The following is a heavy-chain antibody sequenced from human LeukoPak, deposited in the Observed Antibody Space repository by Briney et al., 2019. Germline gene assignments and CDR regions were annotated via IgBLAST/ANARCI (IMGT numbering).Heavy chain of an antibody. CDR3: ARRRIGGAYYYYYYYMDV. V-gene: IGHV4-34*01. Sequence: PSETLSLTCAVYGGSFSGYYWSWIRQPPGKGLEWIGEINHSGSTNYNPSLKSRVTISVDTSKNQFSLKLSSVTAADTAVYYCARRRIGGAYYYYYYYMDVWGKGTTVTVSS. CDR1: GGSFSGYY. J-gene: IGHJ6*03. CDR2: INHSGST. D-gene: IGHD3-16*01.